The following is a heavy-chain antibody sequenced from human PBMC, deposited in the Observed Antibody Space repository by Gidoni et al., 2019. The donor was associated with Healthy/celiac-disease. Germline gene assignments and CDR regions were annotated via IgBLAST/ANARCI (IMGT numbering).Heavy chain of an antibody. CDR1: GYPFTSYD. V-gene: IGHV1-8*01. D-gene: IGHD3-22*01. Sequence: QVQLVQSGAEVKKPGASWKASCKVSGYPFTSYDINWVRQATGQGLEWMGWMNPNSGNTGYAQKFQGRVTMTRNTSISTAYMELSSLRSEDTAVYYCARPWDYYDRSGHLYYWGQGTLVTVSS. CDR3: ARPWDYYDRSGHLYY. J-gene: IGHJ4*02. CDR2: MNPNSGNT.